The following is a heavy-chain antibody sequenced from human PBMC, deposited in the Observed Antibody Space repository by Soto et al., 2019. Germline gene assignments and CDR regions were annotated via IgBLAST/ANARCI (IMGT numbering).Heavy chain of an antibody. V-gene: IGHV4-30-4*01. CDR1: GGSISSGDYY. CDR3: ARHTPSISISDH. D-gene: IGHD2-15*01. J-gene: IGHJ4*02. CDR2: IYYSGST. Sequence: SETLSLTCTVSGGSISSGDYYWSWIRQPPGKGLEWIGYIYYSGSTYYNPSLKSRVTISVDTSKNQFSLELSSVTAADTAVYSCARHTPSISISDHWGQGTLVTVSS.